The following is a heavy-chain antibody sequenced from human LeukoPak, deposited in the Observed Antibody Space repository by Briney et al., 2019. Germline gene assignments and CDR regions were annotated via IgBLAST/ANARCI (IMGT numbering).Heavy chain of an antibody. V-gene: IGHV3-23*01. CDR1: GITFKSFA. D-gene: IGHD7-27*01. J-gene: IGHJ4*02. Sequence: GSLGLSFAGSGITFKSFAIDWVRQGPGKGLEYISAISSSGDDTLYADSVKGRFTISRDNFKNTLYLQMNSLRAEDTAVYYCAKGQTWASVYFDSWGQGTLVTVSS. CDR2: ISSSGDDT. CDR3: AKGQTWASVYFDS.